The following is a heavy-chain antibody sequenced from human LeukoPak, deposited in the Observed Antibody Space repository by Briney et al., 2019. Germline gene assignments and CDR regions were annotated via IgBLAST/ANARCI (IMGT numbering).Heavy chain of an antibody. J-gene: IGHJ4*02. CDR1: GGTFSSYA. CDR2: IIPIFGTA. V-gene: IGHV1-69*13. CDR3: ATLTTVVTGGGFHFDY. D-gene: IGHD4-23*01. Sequence: GASVKVSCKASGGTFSSYAISWVRQAPGQGLEWMGGIIPIFGTANYAQKFQGRVTITADESTSTAYMELSSLRSEDTAVYYCATLTTVVTGGGFHFDYWGQGTPVTVSS.